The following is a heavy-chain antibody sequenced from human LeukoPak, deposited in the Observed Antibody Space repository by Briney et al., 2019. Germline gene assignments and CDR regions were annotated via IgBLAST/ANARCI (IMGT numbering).Heavy chain of an antibody. Sequence: EESLKISCKGSGYSFTSYWIGWVRQMPGKGLEWMGIIYPGDSDTRYSPSFQGQVTISADKSISTAYLQWSSLKASDTAMYYCARGDSYYYDSSGYGYWGQGTLVTVSS. CDR3: ARGDSYYYDSSGYGY. J-gene: IGHJ4*02. CDR1: GYSFTSYW. D-gene: IGHD3-22*01. CDR2: IYPGDSDT. V-gene: IGHV5-51*01.